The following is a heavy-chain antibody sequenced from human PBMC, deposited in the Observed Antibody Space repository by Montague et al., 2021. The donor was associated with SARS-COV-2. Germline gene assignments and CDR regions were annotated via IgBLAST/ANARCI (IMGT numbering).Heavy chain of an antibody. Sequence: SETLSLTCTVSGGSISSASYYWRWIRAPPGKGLDWSGSTSYSGSTYNNPSLKTRVTLSVSTSKHQFSLKLSSVTAADKAVYYCSRQPVLRYFDWLPWFGGMDVWGQGTTGTVSS. CDR3: SRQPVLRYFDWLPWFGGMDV. J-gene: IGHJ6*02. D-gene: IGHD3-9*01. CDR2: TSYSGST. V-gene: IGHV4-39*01. CDR1: GGSISSASYY.